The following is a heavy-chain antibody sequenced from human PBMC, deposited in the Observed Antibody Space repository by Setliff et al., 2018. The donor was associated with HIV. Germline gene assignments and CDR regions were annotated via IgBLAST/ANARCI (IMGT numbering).Heavy chain of an antibody. D-gene: IGHD6-13*01. CDR2: ISSNGSST. CDR1: GLTFSSYA. CDR3: ARGYSSSWYAWESYWYFDL. J-gene: IGHJ2*01. V-gene: IGHV3-64*01. Sequence: GGSLRLSCAASGLTFSSYAMHWVRQAPGKGLEYVSAISSNGSSTYYANSVKGRFTISRDNSKNTLYRQMGSLRAEDMAVYYCARGYSSSWYAWESYWYFDLWGRGTLVTVSS.